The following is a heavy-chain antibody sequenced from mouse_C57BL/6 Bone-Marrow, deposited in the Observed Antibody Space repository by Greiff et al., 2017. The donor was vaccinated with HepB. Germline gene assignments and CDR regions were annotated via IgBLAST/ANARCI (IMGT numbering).Heavy chain of an antibody. CDR3: ARGVYGYDVAY. CDR2: ISSGSSTI. Sequence: EVQVVESGGGLVKPGGSLKLSCAASGFTFSDYGMHWVRQAPEKGLEWVAYISSGSSTIYYADTVKGRFTISRDNAKNTLFLQMTSLRSEDTAMYYCARGVYGYDVAYWGQGTLVTVSA. D-gene: IGHD2-2*01. J-gene: IGHJ3*01. CDR1: GFTFSDYG. V-gene: IGHV5-17*01.